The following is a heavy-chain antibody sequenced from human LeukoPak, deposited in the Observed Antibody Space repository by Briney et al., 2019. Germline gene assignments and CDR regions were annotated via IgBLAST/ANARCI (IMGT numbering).Heavy chain of an antibody. CDR2: IYYSGST. Sequence: SETLSLTCTVSGGSISSYYWSWIRQPPGKGLEWTGYIYYSGSTNYNPSLKSRVTISVDTSKNQFSLKLSSVTAADTAVYYCARVEPLLAYYYGSGSFDIWGQGTMVTVSS. V-gene: IGHV4-59*01. J-gene: IGHJ3*02. CDR3: ARVEPLLAYYYGSGSFDI. CDR1: GGSISSYY. D-gene: IGHD3-10*01.